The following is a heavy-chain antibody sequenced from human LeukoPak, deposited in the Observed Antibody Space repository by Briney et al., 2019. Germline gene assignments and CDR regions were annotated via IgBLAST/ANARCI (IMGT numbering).Heavy chain of an antibody. J-gene: IGHJ4*02. Sequence: ASVKVSCKASGYTFTSYDINWGRQATGQGLEWMGWMNPNSGNTGYAQMFQGRVTMTRNTSISTAYMELSSLRSEDTAVYYCARGRRGSSSWYWVYWGQGTLVTVSS. CDR1: GYTFTSYD. CDR3: ARGRRGSSSWYWVY. CDR2: MNPNSGNT. V-gene: IGHV1-8*01. D-gene: IGHD6-13*01.